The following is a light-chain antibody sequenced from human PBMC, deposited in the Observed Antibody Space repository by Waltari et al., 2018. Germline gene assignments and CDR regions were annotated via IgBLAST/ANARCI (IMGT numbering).Light chain of an antibody. Sequence: VLTPSPGTLSVSPGERATLSCRASQSVRLAWYQQNPGQAPRLLIHDASKRAAGIPDRFSGSGSGTDFTLTISRLEPEDFAVYYCQQFDRSPPVTFGGGTKVEIK. CDR1: QSVR. J-gene: IGKJ4*01. CDR2: DAS. V-gene: IGKV3-20*01. CDR3: QQFDRSPPVT.